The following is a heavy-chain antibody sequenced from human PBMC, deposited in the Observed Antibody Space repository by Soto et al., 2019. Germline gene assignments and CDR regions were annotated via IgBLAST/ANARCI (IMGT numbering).Heavy chain of an antibody. D-gene: IGHD3-16*01. V-gene: IGHV3-21*04. Sequence: GGSLRLSCAASGFTFSSYSMNWVRQAPGKGLEWVSSISSSSSYIYYADSVKGRFTISRDNAKNSLYLQMNSLRPEDTALYYCTKARLWGGDGYNSYYYNAMDVWGQGTTVTSP. J-gene: IGHJ6*02. CDR2: ISSSSSYI. CDR1: GFTFSSYS. CDR3: TKARLWGGDGYNSYYYNAMDV.